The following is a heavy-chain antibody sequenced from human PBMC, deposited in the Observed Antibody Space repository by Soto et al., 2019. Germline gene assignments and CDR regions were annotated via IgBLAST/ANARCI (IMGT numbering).Heavy chain of an antibody. Sequence: PETLSLTCTVSGGSISSSTYYWGWIRQPPGKGLEWIGNIFYSGNTYYNPSLKSRVTISVDTSRNQFSLRLSSVTAADTAVYFCARQGAIAARNFAYWGQGTLVTVSS. CDR2: IFYSGNT. J-gene: IGHJ4*02. CDR3: ARQGAIAARNFAY. CDR1: GGSISSSTYY. V-gene: IGHV4-39*01. D-gene: IGHD6-6*01.